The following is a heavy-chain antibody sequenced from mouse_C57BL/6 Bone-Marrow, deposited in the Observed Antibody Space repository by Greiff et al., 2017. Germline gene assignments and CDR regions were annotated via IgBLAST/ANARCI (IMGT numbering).Heavy chain of an antibody. Sequence: VQLQQSGAELAKPGASVKLSCKASGYTFTSYWMHWVKQRPGQGLEWIGYINPSSGYTKYKQKFKDKATLTADKSSSTAYMQLSSLTYEDSAVYYCARTVVYYVACFAYWGQGTLVTVSA. J-gene: IGHJ3*01. D-gene: IGHD1-1*01. CDR1: GYTFTSYW. CDR2: INPSSGYT. CDR3: ARTVVYYVACFAY. V-gene: IGHV1-7*01.